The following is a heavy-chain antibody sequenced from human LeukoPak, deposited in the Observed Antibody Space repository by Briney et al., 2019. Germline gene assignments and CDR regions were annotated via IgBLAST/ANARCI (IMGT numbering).Heavy chain of an antibody. CDR1: GITVSNNY. Sequence: PGGSLRLSCAASGITVSNNYMNWVRQAPGKGLQWVSVIYSGGSTYYADSVKGRFTISRDNFKNTLYLQMNSLKTEDTAVYYCTTALDSSGYWRHDAFDIWGQGTMVTVSS. D-gene: IGHD3-22*01. V-gene: IGHV3-53*01. J-gene: IGHJ3*02. CDR3: TTALDSSGYWRHDAFDI. CDR2: IYSGGST.